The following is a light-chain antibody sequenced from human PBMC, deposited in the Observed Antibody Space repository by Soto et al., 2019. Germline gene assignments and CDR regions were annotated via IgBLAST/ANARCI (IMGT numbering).Light chain of an antibody. CDR1: SSDVGGYSY. CDR3: CSYAGTYTFV. Sequence: QSALTQPRSVSGSPGQSVTISCTGISSDVGGYSYVSWYQQHPGKAPKLMIYDVSKRPSGVPDRFSGSKSGNTASLTISGLQAEDEADYYCCSYAGTYTFVFGTGTKLTVL. V-gene: IGLV2-11*01. J-gene: IGLJ1*01. CDR2: DVS.